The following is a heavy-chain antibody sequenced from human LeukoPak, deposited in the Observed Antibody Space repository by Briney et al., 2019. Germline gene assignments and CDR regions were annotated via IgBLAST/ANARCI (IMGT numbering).Heavy chain of an antibody. CDR1: GFTFSDYY. CDR3: AKAPVTSCRGAYCYPFDS. J-gene: IGHJ4*02. D-gene: IGHD2-21*01. Sequence: GGSLRLSCEASGFTFSDYYMTWIRQTPGEGLEWVSFISGGGSTLFYADSVKGRFTVSRDNARNSLYLQMNSLRAGDTAVYFCAKAPVTSCRGAYCYPFDSWGQGTLVTVSS. V-gene: IGHV3-11*01. CDR2: ISGGGSTL.